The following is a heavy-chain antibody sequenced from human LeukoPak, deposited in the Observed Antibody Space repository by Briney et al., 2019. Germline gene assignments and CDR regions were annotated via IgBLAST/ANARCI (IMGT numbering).Heavy chain of an antibody. V-gene: IGHV1-18*01. J-gene: IGHJ3*02. D-gene: IGHD3-16*02. Sequence: ASVKVSCKASGYTFTSYGISWVRQAPGQGLEWMGWISAYNGNTNYAQKLQGRVTMTRDTSISTAYMELSRLRSDDTAVYYCARIMITFGGVIVKGPGAFDIWGQGTMVTVSS. CDR3: ARIMITFGGVIVKGPGAFDI. CDR1: GYTFTSYG. CDR2: ISAYNGNT.